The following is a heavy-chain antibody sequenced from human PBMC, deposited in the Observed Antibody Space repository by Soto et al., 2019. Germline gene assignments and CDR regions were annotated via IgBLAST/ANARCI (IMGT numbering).Heavy chain of an antibody. J-gene: IGHJ4*02. CDR2: IFYTGST. CDR3: ARLDYGDSAFDS. CDR1: GGSINSASYH. D-gene: IGHD4-17*01. V-gene: IGHV4-31*03. Sequence: QVQLQESGPGLVQPSETLSLTCSVSGGSINSASYHWSWLRQHPGKGLEFIGYIFYTGSTYYNPSLETRLTISVDTSKNHASLRLNAVTAVDTAVYYCARLDYGDSAFDSWGRGILVTVSS.